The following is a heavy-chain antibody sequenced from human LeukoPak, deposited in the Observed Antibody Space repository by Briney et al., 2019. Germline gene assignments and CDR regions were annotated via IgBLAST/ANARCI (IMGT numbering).Heavy chain of an antibody. CDR1: GGSISSGGYF. CDR3: ARADIVATVYDY. V-gene: IGHV4-30-2*01. CDR2: IYHSGST. D-gene: IGHD5-12*01. Sequence: SETLSLTCAVSGGSISSGGYFWSWIRQPPGKGLEWIGYIYHSGSTYYNPSLKSRVTISVDRSKNQFSLKLSSVTAADTAVYYCARADIVATVYDYWGQGTLVTVSS. J-gene: IGHJ4*02.